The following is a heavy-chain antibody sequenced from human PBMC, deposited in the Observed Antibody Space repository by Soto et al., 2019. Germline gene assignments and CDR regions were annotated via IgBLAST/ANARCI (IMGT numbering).Heavy chain of an antibody. D-gene: IGHD5-18*01. V-gene: IGHV3-30-3*01. CDR2: ISYDGSNK. CDR1: GFTFSSYA. J-gene: IGHJ2*01. CDR3: ARDPFRGTAMVLCYFDL. Sequence: QVQLVESGGGVVQPGRSLRLSCAASGFTFSSYAMHWVRQAPGKGLEWVAVISYDGSNKYYADSVKGRFTISSDKSKNTLDLQMDSLRAEVTAVYYCARDPFRGTAMVLCYFDLWGRGTLVTVSS.